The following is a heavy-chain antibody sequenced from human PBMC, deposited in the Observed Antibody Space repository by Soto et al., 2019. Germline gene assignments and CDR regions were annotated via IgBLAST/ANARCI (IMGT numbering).Heavy chain of an antibody. V-gene: IGHV3-30*18. D-gene: IGHD5-18*01. Sequence: QVQLVESGGGVVQPGRSLRLSCAASGFTFSSYGMHWVRQAPGKGLEWVAVISYDGSNKYYADSVKGRFTISRDNSKNTLYLQMNSLRAEATAVYYCAKDLPGYSYGGMAVWGQGTTVTVSS. CDR3: AKDLPGYSYGGMAV. CDR2: ISYDGSNK. J-gene: IGHJ6*02. CDR1: GFTFSSYG.